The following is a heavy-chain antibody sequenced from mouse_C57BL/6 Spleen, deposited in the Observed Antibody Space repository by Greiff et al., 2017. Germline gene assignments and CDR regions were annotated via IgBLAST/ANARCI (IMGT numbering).Heavy chain of an antibody. CDR1: GFSLTSYG. J-gene: IGHJ3*01. CDR3: ARNDGYYVWFAY. V-gene: IGHV2-2*01. Sequence: VQRVESGPGLVQPSQSLSITCTVSGFSLTSYGVHWVRQSPGKGLEWLGVLWSGGSTDYNAAFISRLSISKNNSKSQVFFKMNSLQADDTAIYYCARNDGYYVWFAYWGQGTLVTVSA. CDR2: LWSGGST. D-gene: IGHD2-3*01.